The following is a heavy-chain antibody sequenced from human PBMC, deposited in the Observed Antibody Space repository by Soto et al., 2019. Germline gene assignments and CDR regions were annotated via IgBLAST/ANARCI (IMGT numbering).Heavy chain of an antibody. Sequence: PGGSLRLSCAASGFTFSSYAMSWVRQAPGKGLEWVSAISGSGGSTYYADSVKGRFTISRDNSKNTLYLQMNSLRAEDTAVYYCAKDLDSRDTAMVNCFDYWGQGTLVTVSS. CDR2: ISGSGGST. CDR1: GFTFSSYA. J-gene: IGHJ4*02. V-gene: IGHV3-23*01. CDR3: AKDLDSRDTAMVNCFDY. D-gene: IGHD5-18*01.